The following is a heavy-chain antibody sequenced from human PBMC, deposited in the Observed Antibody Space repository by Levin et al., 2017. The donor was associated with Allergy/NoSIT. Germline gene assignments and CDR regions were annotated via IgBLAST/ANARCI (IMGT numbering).Heavy chain of an antibody. CDR1: GFTFSSYA. V-gene: IGHV3-23*01. D-gene: IGHD3-10*01. CDR2: ISGSGGST. Sequence: GESLKISCAASGFTFSSYAMSWVRQAPGKGLEWVSAISGSGGSTYYADSVKGRFTISRDNSKNTLYLQMNSLRAEDTAVYYCAKTFERITMVQGVIIPGYWGQGTLVTVSS. J-gene: IGHJ4*02. CDR3: AKTFERITMVQGVIIPGY.